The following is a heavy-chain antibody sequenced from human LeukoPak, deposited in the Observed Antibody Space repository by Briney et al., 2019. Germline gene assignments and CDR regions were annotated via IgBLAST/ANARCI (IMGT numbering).Heavy chain of an antibody. Sequence: SETLCLTCTVSGGSISSYYWSWIRQPAGKGLEWIGRIYTSGSTNYNPSLKSRVTMSVDTSKNQFSLKLSSVTAADTAVYYCAREARYDFWSGYSNWFDPWGQGTLVTVSS. D-gene: IGHD3-3*01. CDR3: AREARYDFWSGYSNWFDP. V-gene: IGHV4-4*07. CDR1: GGSISSYY. J-gene: IGHJ5*02. CDR2: IYTSGST.